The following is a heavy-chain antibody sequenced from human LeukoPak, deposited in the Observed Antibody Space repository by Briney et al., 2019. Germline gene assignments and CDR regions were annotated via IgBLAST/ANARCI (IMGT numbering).Heavy chain of an antibody. CDR3: AREPGFDSSGYLNWFDP. J-gene: IGHJ5*02. V-gene: IGHV4-59*12. CDR1: GGSISGYY. CDR2: IYYSGST. Sequence: SETLSLTCTVSGGSISGYYWSWIRQPPGKGLEWIGYIYYSGSTNYNSSLKSRVTISVDTSKNQFSLKLSSVTAADTAVYYCAREPGFDSSGYLNWFDPWGQGTLVTVSS. D-gene: IGHD3-22*01.